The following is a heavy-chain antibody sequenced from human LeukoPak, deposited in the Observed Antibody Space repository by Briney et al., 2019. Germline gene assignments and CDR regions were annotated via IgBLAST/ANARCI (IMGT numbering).Heavy chain of an antibody. Sequence: GGSLRLSCAASGFTFSSYSLNWVRQAPGKGLEWVSFISSSSITIYYADSVKGRFTISRDNAEKSLYLQMNSLRAEDTAVYYCARDRGGSYSAIDYWGQGTLVTVTS. CDR1: GFTFSSYS. J-gene: IGHJ4*02. CDR2: ISSSSITI. D-gene: IGHD2-15*01. V-gene: IGHV3-48*04. CDR3: ARDRGGSYSAIDY.